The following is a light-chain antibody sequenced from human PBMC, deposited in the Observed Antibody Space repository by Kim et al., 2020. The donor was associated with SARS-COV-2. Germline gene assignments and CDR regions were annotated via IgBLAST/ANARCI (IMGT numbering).Light chain of an antibody. CDR2: RNN. CDR3: AAWDDSLSGRV. V-gene: IGLV1-47*01. J-gene: IGLJ3*02. CDR1: SANIGSNY. Sequence: GQRVTLSCARSSANIGSNYVSWYQQFPGTAPKLLIYRNNQRPSGVPDRFSGSKSGTSASLAISGLRSEDEADYYCAAWDDSLSGRVFGGGTQLTVL.